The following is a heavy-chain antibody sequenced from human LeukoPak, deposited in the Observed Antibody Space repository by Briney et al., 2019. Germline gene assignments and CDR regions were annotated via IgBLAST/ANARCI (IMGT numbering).Heavy chain of an antibody. V-gene: IGHV3-23*01. D-gene: IGHD1-26*01. CDR2: IGGGGTE. CDR1: GLTITTYA. CDR3: ARAQGALDY. Sequence: RSGGPLRLSCAASGLTITTYAVNWVRQSPGKGLEWVSGIGGGGTEYYADSVKGRFIIPRENSQNLAHLQMNSLTVEATAVYSCARAQGALDYWGQGTLVTVSS. J-gene: IGHJ4*02.